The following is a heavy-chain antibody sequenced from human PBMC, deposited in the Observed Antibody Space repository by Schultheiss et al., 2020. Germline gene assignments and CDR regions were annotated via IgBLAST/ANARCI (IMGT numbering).Heavy chain of an antibody. CDR2: ISYDGSNK. V-gene: IGHV3-30-3*01. D-gene: IGHD6-19*01. Sequence: GESLKISCAASGFTFSSYAMHWVRQAPGKGLEWVAVISYDGSNKYYADSVKGRFTISRDNSKNTLYLQMNSLRAEDTAVYYCAKDLEVAGSYYYYGMDVWGQGTTVTVSS. CDR3: AKDLEVAGSYYYYGMDV. CDR1: GFTFSSYA. J-gene: IGHJ6*02.